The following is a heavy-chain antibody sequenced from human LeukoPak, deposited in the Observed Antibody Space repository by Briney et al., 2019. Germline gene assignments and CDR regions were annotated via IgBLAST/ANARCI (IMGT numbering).Heavy chain of an antibody. V-gene: IGHV3-15*01. D-gene: IGHD6-19*01. CDR1: GFTFVKGW. J-gene: IGHJ4*02. Sequence: PGGSLRLSCTASGFTFVKGWMSWVRQAPGKGLEWVGRVKSKSDGGTIDYGAPVKGRFTISRDDSKNMLYLQMNSLQTEDTAVYYCTTDRGIAVRPLFDYGGQGTLVTVSS. CDR2: VKSKSDGGTI. CDR3: TTDRGIAVRPLFDY.